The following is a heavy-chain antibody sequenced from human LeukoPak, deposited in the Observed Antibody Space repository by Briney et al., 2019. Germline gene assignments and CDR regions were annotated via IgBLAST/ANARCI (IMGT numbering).Heavy chain of an antibody. J-gene: IGHJ4*02. CDR3: ARGSSWAFDY. CDR2: INHSGST. V-gene: IGHV4-34*01. D-gene: IGHD6-13*01. Sequence: SETLSLTCAVYGGSFSGYYWSWIRQPPGKGLEWIGEINHSGSTNYNLSLKSRVTISVDTSKNQFSLKLSSVTAADTAVYYCARGSSWAFDYWGQGTLVTVSS. CDR1: GGSFSGYY.